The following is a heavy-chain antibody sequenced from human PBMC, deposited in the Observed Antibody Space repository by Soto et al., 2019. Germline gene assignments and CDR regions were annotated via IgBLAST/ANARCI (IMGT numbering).Heavy chain of an antibody. J-gene: IGHJ5*02. CDR2: IKSKTDGGTT. CDR3: TTGWYCSGGSCYYRFDP. CDR1: GFTFSNAW. V-gene: IGHV3-15*01. Sequence: GGSLRLSCAASGFTFSNAWMSWVRQAPGKGLEWVGHIKSKTDGGTTDYAAPVKGRFTISRDDSKNTLYLQMNSLKTEDTAVYYCTTGWYCSGGSCYYRFDPWGQGTLVTVSS. D-gene: IGHD2-15*01.